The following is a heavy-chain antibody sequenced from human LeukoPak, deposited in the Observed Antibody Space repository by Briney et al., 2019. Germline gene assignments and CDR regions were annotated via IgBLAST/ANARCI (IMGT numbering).Heavy chain of an antibody. J-gene: IGHJ4*02. V-gene: IGHV1-2*02. CDR1: GYTFTGYY. D-gene: IGHD4-23*01. Sequence: ASVKVSCKASGYTFTGYYMHGVRQAPGPGLEWMGWINPNSGDTNYAQKFQGRVTLTRDTSISTAYMELSGLRSDDTAVYYCARDGGLDYWGQGTLVTVSS. CDR3: ARDGGLDY. CDR2: INPNSGDT.